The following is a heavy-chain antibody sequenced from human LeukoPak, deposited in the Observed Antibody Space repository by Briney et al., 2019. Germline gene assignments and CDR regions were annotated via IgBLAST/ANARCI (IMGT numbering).Heavy chain of an antibody. Sequence: GRSLRLSCAASGFTFSDYYMSWIRQAPGKGLEWVSYISSSGSTIYYADSVKGRFTISRDNAKNSLFLQMNSLRAEDTAVYYCARERSVREYYYDSSGYSPLDYWGQGTLVTVSS. J-gene: IGHJ4*02. CDR1: GFTFSDYY. CDR3: ARERSVREYYYDSSGYSPLDY. V-gene: IGHV3-11*01. CDR2: ISSSGSTI. D-gene: IGHD3-22*01.